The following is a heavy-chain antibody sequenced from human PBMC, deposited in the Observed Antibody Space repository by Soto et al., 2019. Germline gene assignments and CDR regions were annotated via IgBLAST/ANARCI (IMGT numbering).Heavy chain of an antibody. Sequence: ASVKVSCKASGYIFTAYSMHWVRRAPGQGLEWMGVVNPSGGSTNYAQKFQGRITMTRDTSTSTVYMDLSSLTSEDTAVYYCAREENCSDGICYSEYFQRWGQGTLVTVSS. D-gene: IGHD2-15*01. V-gene: IGHV1-46*01. J-gene: IGHJ1*01. CDR2: VNPSGGST. CDR1: GYIFTAYS. CDR3: AREENCSDGICYSEYFQR.